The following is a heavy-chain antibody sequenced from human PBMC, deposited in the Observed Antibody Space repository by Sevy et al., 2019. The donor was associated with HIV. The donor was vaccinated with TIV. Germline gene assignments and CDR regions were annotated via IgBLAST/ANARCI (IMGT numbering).Heavy chain of an antibody. D-gene: IGHD3-22*01. CDR2: FDPEDGET. J-gene: IGHJ4*02. V-gene: IGHV1-24*01. CDR1: GYTLTDLS. CDR3: ATMEYFYDSSAYLSGDY. Sequence: ASVKVSCKVSGYTLTDLSMHWVRQAPGKGLEWMGGFDPEDGETIYAQKFQRRVTMTEDTSTDTAYMELSSLRSADTAVYYCATMEYFYDSSAYLSGDYWGQGTLVTVSS.